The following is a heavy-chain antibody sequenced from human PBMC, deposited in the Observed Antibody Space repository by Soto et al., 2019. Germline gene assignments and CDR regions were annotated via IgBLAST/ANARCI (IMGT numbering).Heavy chain of an antibody. V-gene: IGHV4-34*01. J-gene: IGHJ6*03. CDR1: GGSFSGYY. CDR3: ARGGVVAATNAILFGGIHYYMDV. Sequence: SETLSLTCAVYGGSFSGYYWSWIRQPPGKGLEWIGEINHSGSTNYNPSLKSRVTISVDTSKNQFSLKLSSVTAADTAVYYCARGGVVAATNAILFGGIHYYMDVWGKGTTVTVSS. D-gene: IGHD2-15*01. CDR2: INHSGST.